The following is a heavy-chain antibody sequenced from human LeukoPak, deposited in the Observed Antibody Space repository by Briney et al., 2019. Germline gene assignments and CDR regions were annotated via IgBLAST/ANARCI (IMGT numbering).Heavy chain of an antibody. CDR2: ISAYNGNT. CDR3: ARGGRSDYYGSGSYSDY. J-gene: IGHJ4*02. Sequence: ASVKVSCKASGYTFTSYGISWVRQAPGQGLEWMGWISAYNGNTNYAQKLQGRVTMTTDTSTSTAYMELRSLRSDDTAVYYCARGGRSDYYGSGSYSDYWGQGTLDTVSS. D-gene: IGHD3-10*01. V-gene: IGHV1-18*04. CDR1: GYTFTSYG.